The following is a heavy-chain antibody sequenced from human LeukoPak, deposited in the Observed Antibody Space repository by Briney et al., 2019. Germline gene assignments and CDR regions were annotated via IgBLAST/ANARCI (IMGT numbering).Heavy chain of an antibody. V-gene: IGHV1-2*02. CDR2: INPNSGGT. CDR1: GYTFTGYY. Sequence: RASVKVSCKASGYTFTGYYMHWVRQAPGQGLEWMGWINPNSGGTNYAQKFQGRVTMTRDTSISTAYMELSRLRSDDTAVYYCARHSKEDSSSWPNYFDYWGQGTLVTVSS. CDR3: ARHSKEDSSSWPNYFDY. J-gene: IGHJ4*02. D-gene: IGHD6-13*01.